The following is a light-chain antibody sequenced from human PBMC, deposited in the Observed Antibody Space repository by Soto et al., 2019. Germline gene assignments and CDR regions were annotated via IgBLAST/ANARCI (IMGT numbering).Light chain of an antibody. CDR1: QSVSSY. J-gene: IGKJ5*01. CDR3: QQRSNWPPIT. CDR2: DAY. V-gene: IGKV3-11*01. Sequence: EIVLTQSPATLSLSPGDRATLSCRGSQSVSSYLAWYQQKPGQAPRLLIYDAYNRATGIPARFSGSGSGTDFTLTISSLEPEDFAVYYCQQRSNWPPITCGQGTRLEIK.